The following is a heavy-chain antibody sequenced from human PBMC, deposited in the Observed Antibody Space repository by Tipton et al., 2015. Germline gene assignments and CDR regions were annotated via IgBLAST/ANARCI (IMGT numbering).Heavy chain of an antibody. D-gene: IGHD2-21*01. CDR2: ISTGGTRT. J-gene: IGHJ4*02. V-gene: IGHV3-23*01. CDR3: ATAAVISPVDY. CDR1: GATIWAYQ. Sequence: SLRLSCAASGATIWAYQMAWVRQVPGMGLQWVSGISTGGTRTSYADSVKGRFTISRDDDNNTIYLEMNSLRADDTALYFCATAAVISPVDYWGQGTLVTVSS.